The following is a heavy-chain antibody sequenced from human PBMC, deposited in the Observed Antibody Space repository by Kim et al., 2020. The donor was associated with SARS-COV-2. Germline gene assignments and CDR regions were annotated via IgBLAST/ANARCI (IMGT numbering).Heavy chain of an antibody. Sequence: GGSLRLSCAASGFTFSSYAMSWVRQAPGKGLEWVSSISGSGGSTYYTDSVKGRFTISRDNSKNTLYLQMNSLRAEDTAVYYCAKGDLGEVVRFNDAFDIWGQGTMVTVSS. J-gene: IGHJ3*02. CDR1: GFTFSSYA. V-gene: IGHV3-23*01. CDR3: AKGDLGEVVRFNDAFDI. CDR2: ISGSGGST. D-gene: IGHD3-10*01.